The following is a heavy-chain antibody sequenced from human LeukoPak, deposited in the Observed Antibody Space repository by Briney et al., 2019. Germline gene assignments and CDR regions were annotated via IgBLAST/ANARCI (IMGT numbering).Heavy chain of an antibody. CDR1: GFTFSRDG. V-gene: IGHV3-30*18. CDR2: ISYDGSKK. CDR3: AKGRHRDANDGFDI. J-gene: IGHJ3*02. D-gene: IGHD2-2*01. Sequence: PGRSLRLSCAASGFTFSRDGVHWVRQAPGKGLEWVAVISYDGSKKYYGDSVKGRFTISRDNSKNTLYLQMNSLRAEDTAVYYCAKGRHRDANDGFDIWGQGTMVTVSS.